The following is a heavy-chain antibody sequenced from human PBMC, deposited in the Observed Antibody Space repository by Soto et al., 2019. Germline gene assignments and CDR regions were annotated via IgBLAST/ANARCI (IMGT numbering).Heavy chain of an antibody. J-gene: IGHJ4*02. CDR1: GGSISGYY. D-gene: IGHD3-10*01. V-gene: IGHV4-59*01. CDR2: IYYSGTT. Sequence: PSETLSLTCTVSGGSISGYYWSWIRQPPGKGLEWIGYIYYSGTTSYNPSLTSRVTMSVDTSKNQSSLKVNSVTAADTAVYYCARESYYGSGATVVAYWGQGTLVTVSS. CDR3: ARESYYGSGATVVAY.